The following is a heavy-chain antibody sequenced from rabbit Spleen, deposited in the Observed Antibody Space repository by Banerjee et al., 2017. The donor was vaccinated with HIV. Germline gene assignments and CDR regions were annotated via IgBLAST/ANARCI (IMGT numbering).Heavy chain of an antibody. CDR2: INAVTGKA. CDR1: GFSFSNKAV. J-gene: IGHJ6*01. V-gene: IGHV1S45*01. Sequence: QEQLVESGGGLVQPEGSLKLSCTASGFSFSNKAVMCWVRQAPGKGLQWIACINAVTGKAVYASWAKGRYTFSKPSSTTVTLQMTSLTAADTATYFCARDLVCVIGWNFCWWGPRTLVTVS. D-gene: IGHD1-1*01. CDR3: ARDLVCVIGWNFCW.